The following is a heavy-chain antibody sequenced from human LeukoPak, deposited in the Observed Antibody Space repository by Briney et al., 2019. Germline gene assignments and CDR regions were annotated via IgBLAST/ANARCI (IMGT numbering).Heavy chain of an antibody. Sequence: ASVKVSCKASGYTFTSYDINWVRQATGQGLEWMGWMNPNSGNTGYAQKFQGRVTITRNTSISTAYMELSSLRSEDTAVYYCARKGLRFGELGYWGQGTLVTVSS. J-gene: IGHJ4*02. D-gene: IGHD3-10*01. V-gene: IGHV1-8*03. CDR2: MNPNSGNT. CDR1: GYTFTSYD. CDR3: ARKGLRFGELGY.